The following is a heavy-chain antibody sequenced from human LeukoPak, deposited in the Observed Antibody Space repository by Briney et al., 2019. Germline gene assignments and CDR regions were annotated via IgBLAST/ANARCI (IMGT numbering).Heavy chain of an antibody. V-gene: IGHV3-7*01. J-gene: IGHJ6*02. CDR3: ARVSPSHYDFWSGYSHMDV. Sequence: GGSLRLPCAASGFTFSSYWMSWVRQAPGKGLEWVANIKQDGSEKYYVDSVKGRFTISRDNAKNSLYLQMNSLRVEDTAVYYCARVSPSHYDFWSGYSHMDVWGQGTTVTVSS. CDR1: GFTFSSYW. D-gene: IGHD3-3*01. CDR2: IKQDGSEK.